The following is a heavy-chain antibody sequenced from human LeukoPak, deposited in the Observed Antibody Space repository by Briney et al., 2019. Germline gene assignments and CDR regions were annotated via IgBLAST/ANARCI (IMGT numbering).Heavy chain of an antibody. CDR3: ARPRYSSGWYFDY. D-gene: IGHD6-19*01. V-gene: IGHV3-30*04. Sequence: GGSLRLSCAASGFTFSSYAMHWVRQAPGKGLEWVAVISYDGSNKYYADSVEGRFTISRDNSKNTLYLQMNSLRAEDTAVYYCARPRYSSGWYFDYWGQGTLVTVSS. CDR1: GFTFSSYA. CDR2: ISYDGSNK. J-gene: IGHJ4*02.